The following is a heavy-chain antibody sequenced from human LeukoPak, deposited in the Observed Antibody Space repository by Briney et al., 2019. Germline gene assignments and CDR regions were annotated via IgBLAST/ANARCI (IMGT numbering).Heavy chain of an antibody. CDR2: IYYSGST. Sequence: SETLSLTCTVSGGSISSSSYYWGWIRQPPGKGLEWIGSIYYSGSTYYNPSLKSRVTISVDTSKNQFSLKLSSVTAADTAVYYCASTDPYCTNGVCYTLMAFDIWGQGTMVTVSS. D-gene: IGHD2-8*01. CDR3: ASTDPYCTNGVCYTLMAFDI. CDR1: GGSISSSSYY. J-gene: IGHJ3*02. V-gene: IGHV4-39*01.